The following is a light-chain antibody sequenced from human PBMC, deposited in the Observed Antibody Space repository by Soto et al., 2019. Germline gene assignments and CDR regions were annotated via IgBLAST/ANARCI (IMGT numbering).Light chain of an antibody. CDR1: SSDVGGYRF. Sequence: QSALTQPRSVSGSPGQSVTISCTGTSSDVGGYRFVSWYQQHPGKVPKLMIYDVTKRPSGVPDRFSGSKSGNTASLSISGLQADDEADYYCCSYAGSYTWVFGGGTQLTVL. CDR2: DVT. CDR3: CSYAGSYTWV. V-gene: IGLV2-11*01. J-gene: IGLJ2*01.